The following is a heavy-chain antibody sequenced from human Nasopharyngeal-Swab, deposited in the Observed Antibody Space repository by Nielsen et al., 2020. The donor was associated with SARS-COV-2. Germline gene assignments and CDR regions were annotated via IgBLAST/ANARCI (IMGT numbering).Heavy chain of an antibody. J-gene: IGHJ4*02. V-gene: IGHV3-53*01. D-gene: IGHD1-14*01. Sequence: GESLKISCTASGFSVSSSYMSWVRQAPGKGLEWVSTVHSDGNTYYADSVRGRFSSSRDNSKNTLSLQMSSLGAEDTAVYYCAKGTGMTYRAIDYWGQGTLVTASS. CDR1: GFSVSSSY. CDR2: VHSDGNT. CDR3: AKGTGMTYRAIDY.